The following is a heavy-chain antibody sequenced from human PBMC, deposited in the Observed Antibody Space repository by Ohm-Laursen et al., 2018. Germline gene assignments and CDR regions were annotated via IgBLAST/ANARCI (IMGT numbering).Heavy chain of an antibody. Sequence: SLRLSCAASGFTFRSYGMHWVRQAPGKGLEWVAVISYDGSNKYYADSVKGRFTISRDNSKNTLYLQMNSLRAEDTAVYYCAKGNLLRGFDYWGQGTLVTVSS. V-gene: IGHV3-30*18. CDR2: ISYDGSNK. CDR3: AKGNLLRGFDY. CDR1: GFTFRSYG. D-gene: IGHD1-14*01. J-gene: IGHJ4*02.